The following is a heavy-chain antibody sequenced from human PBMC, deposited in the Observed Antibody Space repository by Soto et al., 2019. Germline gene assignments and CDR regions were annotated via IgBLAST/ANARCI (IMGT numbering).Heavy chain of an antibody. CDR2: IAYDGSNK. V-gene: IGHV3-30*03. Sequence: GGSLRLSCVASGFTFSSYAMTWVRQAPGKGLEWVAVIAYDGSNKYYENSVKGRFIISRDNSKNTLYLEMNSLRAEDTAVYYCARGIAAAGPKLDYWGQGTLVTVSS. D-gene: IGHD6-13*01. CDR3: ARGIAAAGPKLDY. CDR1: GFTFSSYA. J-gene: IGHJ4*02.